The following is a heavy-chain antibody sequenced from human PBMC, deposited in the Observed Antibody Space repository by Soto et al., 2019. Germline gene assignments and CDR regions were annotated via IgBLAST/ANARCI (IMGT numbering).Heavy chain of an antibody. D-gene: IGHD2-15*01. CDR3: ARDGCGSGSCFRGDFDY. CDR2: IHTGNGNT. Sequence: ASVKVSCKASGYTLTYYPMHWVRQAPGQRPEWMGWIHTGNGNTKYSQKFQGRVSLTRDTFASTAYMELSSLGSEDTAVYYCARDGCGSGSCFRGDFDYWGQGTLVTVSS. CDR1: GYTLTYYP. V-gene: IGHV1-3*04. J-gene: IGHJ4*02.